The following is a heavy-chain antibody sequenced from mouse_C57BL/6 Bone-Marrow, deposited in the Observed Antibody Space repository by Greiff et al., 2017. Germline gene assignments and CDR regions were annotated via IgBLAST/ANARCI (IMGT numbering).Heavy chain of an antibody. V-gene: IGHV1-75*01. Sequence: QVQLQQSGPELVKPGASVQISCKASGYTFTDYYINWVKQRPGQGLEWIGWIFPGSGSTYYNEKFKGKSTLTVDKSSSTAYMLLSSLTSEDSAVYFCARPDITTVPYWYFDVWGTGTTVTVSS. J-gene: IGHJ1*03. CDR3: ARPDITTVPYWYFDV. CDR1: GYTFTDYY. CDR2: IFPGSGST. D-gene: IGHD1-1*01.